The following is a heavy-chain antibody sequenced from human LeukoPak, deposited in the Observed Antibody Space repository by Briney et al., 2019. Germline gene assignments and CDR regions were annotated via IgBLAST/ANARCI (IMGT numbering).Heavy chain of an antibody. D-gene: IGHD6-13*01. CDR1: GFTFSSYA. CDR2: ISGSGGST. CDR3: TTGLGSSWHYYYYAMDV. J-gene: IGHJ6*02. Sequence: GGSLRLSCAASGFTFSSYAMSWVRQAPGKGLEWVSAISGSGGSTYYADSVKGRFTTSRDNSKNTLYLQMNSLRAEDTGVYYCTTGLGSSWHYYYYAMDVWGQGTTVTVSS. V-gene: IGHV3-23*01.